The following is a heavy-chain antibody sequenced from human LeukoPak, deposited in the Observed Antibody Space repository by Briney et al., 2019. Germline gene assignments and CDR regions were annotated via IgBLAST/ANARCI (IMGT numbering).Heavy chain of an antibody. D-gene: IGHD3-22*01. CDR3: ARDPSGYSNAFDI. CDR1: GFIFSNNY. V-gene: IGHV3-53*01. J-gene: IGHJ3*02. CDR2: IYNDGRT. Sequence: GGSLRLSCAASGFIFSNNYMSWVRQAPGKGLEWVSVIYNDGRTYYSESVKGRFTISRDNSKNTLYLQMNSLRADDTAMYYCARDPSGYSNAFDIWGQGTMVTVSS.